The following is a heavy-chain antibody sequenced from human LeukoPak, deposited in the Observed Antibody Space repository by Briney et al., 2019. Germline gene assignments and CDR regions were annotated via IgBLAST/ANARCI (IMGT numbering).Heavy chain of an antibody. CDR2: ISSSGNTI. CDR1: GFTFSSYA. V-gene: IGHV3-48*03. CDR3: ARVAAAIAHYYYYGMDV. J-gene: IGHJ6*02. D-gene: IGHD2-15*01. Sequence: GGSLRLSCAASGFTFSSYAMNWVRQAPGKGLEWVSYISSSGNTIYYADSVKGRFTISRDNAKNSLYLQMNSLRAEDTAVYYCARVAAAIAHYYYYGMDVWGQGTTVTVSS.